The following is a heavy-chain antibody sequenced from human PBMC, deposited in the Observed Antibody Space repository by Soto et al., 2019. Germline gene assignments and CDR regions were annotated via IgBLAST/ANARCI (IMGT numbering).Heavy chain of an antibody. CDR3: ERDFYDSVGYTWFDS. Sequence: KASETLSLTCTVSGDTSTSYYWGWIRQAPGKGLEWIGHIHNSGTSTHNPSLNGRVTISIDMSKKQFSLKLTSLTSADTAVYYCERDFYDSVGYTWFDSWSQGTLVTVSS. CDR2: IHNSGTS. J-gene: IGHJ5*01. V-gene: IGHV4-59*01. D-gene: IGHD3-22*01. CDR1: GDTSTSYY.